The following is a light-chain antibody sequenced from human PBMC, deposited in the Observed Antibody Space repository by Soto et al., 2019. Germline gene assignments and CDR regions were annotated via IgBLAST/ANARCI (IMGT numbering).Light chain of an antibody. CDR2: EDI. CDR1: SSDVGSYSL. CDR3: YTYAGGSTYL. Sequence: SLLTRPASLSGSPGQSITISCTGTSSDVGSYSLLSWYQHHPGKAPKLIIYEDIKGPSGVSNRFSGSKSGNTASLRISGLQAEDEADYYCYTYAGGSTYLFGTGTKVTVL. J-gene: IGLJ1*01. V-gene: IGLV2-23*01.